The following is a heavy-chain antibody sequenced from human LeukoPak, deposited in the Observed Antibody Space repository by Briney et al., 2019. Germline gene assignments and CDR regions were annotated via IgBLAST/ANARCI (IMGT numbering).Heavy chain of an antibody. D-gene: IGHD5-18*01. J-gene: IGHJ2*01. CDR3: ARLGYSYGSDWYFDF. CDR2: IYHSGST. CDR1: GYSISSGYY. Sequence: SETLSLTCAVSGYSISSGYYWGWIRPPPGKGLEWIGIIYHSGSTYYNPSLKSRVTISVDTSKNQFSLKLSSVTAADTAVYYCARLGYSYGSDWYFDFWGRGTLVTVSS. V-gene: IGHV4-38-2*01.